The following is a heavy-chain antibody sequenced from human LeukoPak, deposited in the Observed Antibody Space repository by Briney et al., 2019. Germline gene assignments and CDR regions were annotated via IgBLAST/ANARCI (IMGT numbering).Heavy chain of an antibody. J-gene: IGHJ5*02. Sequence: ASVKVSCKASGYTFTGYYMHWVRQAPGQGLEWMGWINPNSGGTNYAQKFQGRVTMTRDTSISTAYMELSRLRSDDTAVYYCARDVRSGSYPYNWFDPWGQGTLVTVSS. CDR1: GYTFTGYY. CDR3: ARDVRSGSYPYNWFDP. V-gene: IGHV1-2*02. D-gene: IGHD1-26*01. CDR2: INPNSGGT.